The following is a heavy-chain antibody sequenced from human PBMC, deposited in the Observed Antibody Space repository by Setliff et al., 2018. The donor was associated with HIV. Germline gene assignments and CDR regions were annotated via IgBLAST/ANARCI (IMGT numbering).Heavy chain of an antibody. J-gene: IGHJ3*02. V-gene: IGHV4-61*08. CDR3: ARDRYYYDSGGYSGAFDI. D-gene: IGHD3-22*01. CDR2: ICYSGST. Sequence: SETLSLTCTVSGGSISSGGYYWTWIRQPPGKGLEWIGYICYSGSTNYNPSLKSRVTISVDTSKNQFSLKLSSVTAADTAVYYCARDRYYYDSGGYSGAFDIWGQGTMVTVSS. CDR1: GGSISSGGYY.